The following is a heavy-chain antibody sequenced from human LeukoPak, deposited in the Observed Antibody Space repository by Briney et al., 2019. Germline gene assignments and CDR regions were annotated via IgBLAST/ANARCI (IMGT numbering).Heavy chain of an antibody. CDR3: AKDTKDYYYMGV. CDR2: IWYDGSNK. D-gene: IGHD2-15*01. V-gene: IGHV3-33*06. J-gene: IGHJ6*03. Sequence: GGSLRLSCAASGFTFSSYGMHWVRQAPGKGLEWVAVIWYDGSNKYYADSVKGRFTISRDNSKNTLYLQMNSLRAEDTAVYYCAKDTKDYYYMGVWGKGTTVTVSS. CDR1: GFTFSSYG.